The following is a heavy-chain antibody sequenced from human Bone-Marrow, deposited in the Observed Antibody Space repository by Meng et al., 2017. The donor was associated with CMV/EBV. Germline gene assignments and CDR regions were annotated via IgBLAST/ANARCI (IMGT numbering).Heavy chain of an antibody. CDR3: AKDVVVVPRDYGMDV. CDR1: GFTFSSYG. D-gene: IGHD2-2*01. J-gene: IGHJ6*02. Sequence: GGSLRLSCAASGFTFSSYGMHWVRQAPGKGLEWVAFIRYDGSNKYYADSVKGRFTISRDNSKNTLYLQMNSLRAEDTAVYYCAKDVVVVPRDYGMDVWGQGTTVTVS. V-gene: IGHV3-30*02. CDR2: IRYDGSNK.